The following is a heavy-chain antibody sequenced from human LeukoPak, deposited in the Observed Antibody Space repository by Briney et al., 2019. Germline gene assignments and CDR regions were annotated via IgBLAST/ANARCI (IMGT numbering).Heavy chain of an antibody. Sequence: QPGRSLRLSCAASGFTFSSYAMHWVRQAPGKGLEWVAVIWYDGSNKYYADSVKGRFTISRDNSKNTLYLQMNSLRAEDTAVYYCARDGVVVPAASFDYWGQGTLVTVSS. V-gene: IGHV3-33*08. CDR1: GFTFSSYA. CDR3: ARDGVVVPAASFDY. CDR2: IWYDGSNK. J-gene: IGHJ4*02. D-gene: IGHD2-2*01.